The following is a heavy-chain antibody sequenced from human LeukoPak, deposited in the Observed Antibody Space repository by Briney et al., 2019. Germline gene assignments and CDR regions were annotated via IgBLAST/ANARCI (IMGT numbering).Heavy chain of an antibody. D-gene: IGHD3-10*01. V-gene: IGHV1-18*01. Sequence: ATVNVSSEASGYTFTSDGISWVRQAPGQGLEWMGWISAYNGNTNYAQKLQGRVTMTTETSTSTAYMELRSLRSDDTAVYYCARDGYYYGSGSYYNVGYWGQETLVTVSS. J-gene: IGHJ4*02. CDR3: ARDGYYYGSGSYYNVGY. CDR2: ISAYNGNT. CDR1: GYTFTSDG.